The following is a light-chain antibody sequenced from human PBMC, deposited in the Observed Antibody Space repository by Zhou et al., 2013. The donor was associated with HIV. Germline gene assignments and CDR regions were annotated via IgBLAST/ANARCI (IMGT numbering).Light chain of an antibody. CDR1: QSVSSY. Sequence: VLTQSPGTLSLSPGERATLSCRASQSVSSYLAWYQQKPGQAPRLLIYDASNRATGIPARFSGSGSGTDFTLTISSLEPEDFAVYYCQQRSNWPRLTFGGGTKVEIK. CDR2: DAS. CDR3: QQRSNWPRLT. V-gene: IGKV3-11*01. J-gene: IGKJ4*01.